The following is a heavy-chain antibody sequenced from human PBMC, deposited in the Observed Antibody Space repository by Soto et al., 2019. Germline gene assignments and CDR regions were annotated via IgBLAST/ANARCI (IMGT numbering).Heavy chain of an antibody. V-gene: IGHV3-33*01. CDR2: IWYDGSNK. CDR3: ARDSAGRSSSWSPWGHYYYGMDV. J-gene: IGHJ6*02. CDR1: GFTFSSYG. Sequence: GGSLRLSCAASGFTFSSYGMHWVRQAPGKGLAWVAVIWYDGSNKYYADSVKARFTISRDNSKNTRYLQMNSLRAEDTAVYYCARDSAGRSSSWSPWGHYYYGMDVWGPGTAAPVS. D-gene: IGHD6-13*01.